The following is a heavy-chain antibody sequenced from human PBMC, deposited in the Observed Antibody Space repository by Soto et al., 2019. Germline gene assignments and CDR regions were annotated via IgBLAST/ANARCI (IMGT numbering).Heavy chain of an antibody. CDR1: GGSISSYY. Sequence: SETLSLTCTVSGGSISSYYWSWIRPPPGKGLEWIGYIYYSGSTNYNPSLKSRVTISVDTSKNQFSLKLSSVTAADTAVYYCARDSPAAGGLNTNWFDPWGQGTLVTVSS. CDR2: IYYSGST. V-gene: IGHV4-59*01. J-gene: IGHJ5*02. D-gene: IGHD3-10*01. CDR3: ARDSPAAGGLNTNWFDP.